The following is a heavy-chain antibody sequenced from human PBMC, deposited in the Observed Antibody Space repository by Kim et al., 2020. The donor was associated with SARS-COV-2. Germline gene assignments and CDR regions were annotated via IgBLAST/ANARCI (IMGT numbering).Heavy chain of an antibody. D-gene: IGHD1-1*01. V-gene: IGHV3-53*01. Sequence: STYHADSVKGRFTISRDNSKNTLYLQMNSLRAEDTAVYYCARVTTGTFDYWGQGTLVTVSS. CDR2: ST. J-gene: IGHJ4*02. CDR3: ARVTTGTFDY.